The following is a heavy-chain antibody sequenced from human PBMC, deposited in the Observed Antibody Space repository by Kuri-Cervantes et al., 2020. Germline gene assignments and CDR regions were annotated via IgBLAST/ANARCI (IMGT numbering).Heavy chain of an antibody. Sequence: ESLKISCTVSGGSISSYYWGWIRQPPGKGLEWIGSIYYSGSTYYNPSLKSRVTISVDTSKNQFSLKLSSVTAADTAVYYCARLPRREVRGAYYYYGMDVWGQGTTVTVSS. V-gene: IGHV4-39*01. J-gene: IGHJ6*02. CDR1: GGSISSYY. D-gene: IGHD3-10*01. CDR2: IYYSGST. CDR3: ARLPRREVRGAYYYYGMDV.